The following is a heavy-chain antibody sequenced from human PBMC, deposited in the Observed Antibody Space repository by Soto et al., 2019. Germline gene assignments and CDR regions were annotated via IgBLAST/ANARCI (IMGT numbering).Heavy chain of an antibody. CDR2: ISGYNGNT. CDR3: ARDEVPAANWLDR. Sequence: ASVLVSCKASGYIFINDGITWVRQAPGQGLEWMGWISGYNGNTKYADKLQGRVTMTTDTSTTTAYMELRSLRSDDTAVYYCARDEVPAANWLDRWGQGTLVTSPQ. D-gene: IGHD2-2*01. J-gene: IGHJ5*02. V-gene: IGHV1-18*01. CDR1: GYIFINDG.